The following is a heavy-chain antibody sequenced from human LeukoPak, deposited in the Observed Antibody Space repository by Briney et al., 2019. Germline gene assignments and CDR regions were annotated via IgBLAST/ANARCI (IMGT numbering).Heavy chain of an antibody. CDR1: GGSISSGGYY. CDR3: ASEAPHYDILTGSPRLTN. D-gene: IGHD3-9*01. V-gene: IGHV4-30-2*01. CDR2: IHHSGDT. J-gene: IGHJ4*02. Sequence: SQTLSLTCTVSGGSISSGGYYWSWIRQPPGKGLEWIGYIHHSGDTYQNPSLKSRVTISVDTSKNQFSLKLSSVTAADTAVYYCASEAPHYDILTGSPRLTNWGQGTLVTVSS.